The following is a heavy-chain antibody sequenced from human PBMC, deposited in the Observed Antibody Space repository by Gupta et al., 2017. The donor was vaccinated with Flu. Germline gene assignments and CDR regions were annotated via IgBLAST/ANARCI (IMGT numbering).Heavy chain of an antibody. CDR2: IYPGDSDT. J-gene: IGHJ2*01. D-gene: IGHD2-21*01. CDR3: ARPGSGDYYYFDR. V-gene: IGHV5-51*01. Sequence: RQMPGKGLEWMVIIYPGDSDTRYSPYFQGQVTISADKSISTAYLQWSSLRASDTAMYYCARPGSGDYYYFDRWGRGTLVTVSS.